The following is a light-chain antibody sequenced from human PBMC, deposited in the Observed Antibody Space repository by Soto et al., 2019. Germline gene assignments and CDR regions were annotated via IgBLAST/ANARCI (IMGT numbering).Light chain of an antibody. CDR3: QQRSNWPPVT. CDR1: QSINRH. V-gene: IGKV3-11*01. CDR2: DAS. Sequence: EIVLTQSQATLSLSPGERATLSCRASQSINRHLAWYRQKPGQAPRLLIYDASIRATGIPARFSGSGSGTDFPLTISSLEPEDFGVYYCQQRSNWPPVTFGGGTKVESK. J-gene: IGKJ4*01.